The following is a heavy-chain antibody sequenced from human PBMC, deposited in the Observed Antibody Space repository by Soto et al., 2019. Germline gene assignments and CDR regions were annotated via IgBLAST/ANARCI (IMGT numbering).Heavy chain of an antibody. CDR3: ARGPHYYCSGHAFDI. J-gene: IGHJ3*02. CDR1: GGTFSSYT. V-gene: IGHV1-69*02. Sequence: QVQLVQSGAEVKKPGSSVKVSCKVSGGTFSSYTISWVRQAPGQGLEWMGRIIPILGIANYAQKFQGRVTSSADKSTSQAYMELSSQKGEDTAEYYWARGPHYYCSGHAFDIWGQGTLVTVSS. CDR2: IIPILGIA. D-gene: IGHD3-10*01.